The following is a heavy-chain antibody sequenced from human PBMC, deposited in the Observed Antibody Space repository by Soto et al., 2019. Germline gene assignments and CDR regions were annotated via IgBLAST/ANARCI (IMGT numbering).Heavy chain of an antibody. CDR3: ARYNGDTRSFDP. CDR1: ADSITSAGYY. Sequence: QVQLQESGPGLVQPSETLSLTCTVSADSITSAGYYWSWIRQHPGKGLEWFGYIYYSGTTYYNPSLSSRVTISVDTSKNQFSLKLTSVTAADPAMYYCARYNGDTRSFDPWGRGTLVTVSS. V-gene: IGHV4-31*03. CDR2: IYYSGTT. J-gene: IGHJ5*02. D-gene: IGHD4-17*01.